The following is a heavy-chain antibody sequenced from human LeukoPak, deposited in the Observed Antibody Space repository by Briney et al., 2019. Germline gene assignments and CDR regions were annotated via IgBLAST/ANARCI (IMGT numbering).Heavy chain of an antibody. CDR1: GGSFSDSY. CDR3: AKDSTGPDDY. Sequence: SETLSLTCAVSGGSFSDSYWTWIRQPPGKGLEWIGEINHGGSTNYNPSLKSRVTISVDTSKNQFSLKLSSMTAADTAVYYCAKDSTGPDDYWGQGTLVTVSS. J-gene: IGHJ4*02. V-gene: IGHV4-34*01. CDR2: INHGGST.